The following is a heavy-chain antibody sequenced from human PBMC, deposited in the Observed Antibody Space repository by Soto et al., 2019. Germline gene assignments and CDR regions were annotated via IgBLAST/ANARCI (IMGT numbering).Heavy chain of an antibody. CDR3: ARQSVGAPTGSFFDY. CDR2: IYPGDSDT. V-gene: IGHV5-51*01. J-gene: IGHJ4*02. D-gene: IGHD1-26*01. CDR1: GYTFTKYW. Sequence: EVQLVQSGAEVKKPGESLKISCKGSGYTFTKYWIGWVRQMPGKGLQWMGIIYPGDSDTTYSPSFQGQVTISADRSISTAYLQWRSLKASDTARYYCARQSVGAPTGSFFDYWGQGTLVTVSS.